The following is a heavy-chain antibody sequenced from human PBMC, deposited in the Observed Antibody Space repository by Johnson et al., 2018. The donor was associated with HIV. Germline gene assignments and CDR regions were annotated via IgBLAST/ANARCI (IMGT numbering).Heavy chain of an antibody. CDR3: AREQYGGNSNAGDGCDS. V-gene: IGHV3-11*04. J-gene: IGHJ3*02. CDR1: GFTFSDYY. CDR2: ITSTGATV. D-gene: IGHD4-23*01. Sequence: QVLLVESGGGLVNPGGSLRLSCAASGFTFSDYYMSWIRQAPGKGLEWVSYITSTGATVHYAESVKGRFTISRDNAKNSLYLQMNSLRAEDTAVYSFAREQYGGNSNAGDGCDSWGQGTMVTVSS.